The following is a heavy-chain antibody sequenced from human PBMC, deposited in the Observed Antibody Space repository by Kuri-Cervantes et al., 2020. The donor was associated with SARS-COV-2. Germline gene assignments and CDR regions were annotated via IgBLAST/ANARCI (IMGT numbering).Heavy chain of an antibody. V-gene: IGHV1-69*13. J-gene: IGHJ3*02. CDR2: IIPIFGTA. CDR3: ARDTEGSSWYSYAFDI. CDR1: GGTFSSYA. Sequence: SVKVSCKASGGTFSSYAISWVRQAPGQGLEWMGGIIPIFGTANYAQKFQGRVTITADESTSTAYMELSSLRAEDTAVYYCARDTEGSSWYSYAFDIWGQGTMVTVSS. D-gene: IGHD6-13*01.